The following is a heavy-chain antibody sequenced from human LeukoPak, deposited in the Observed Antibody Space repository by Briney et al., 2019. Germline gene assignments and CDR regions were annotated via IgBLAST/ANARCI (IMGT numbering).Heavy chain of an antibody. V-gene: IGHV1-69*06. CDR2: IIPIFGTA. CDR1: GGTFSSYA. J-gene: IGHJ3*02. CDR3: ARVGDYGDFHIDAFDI. D-gene: IGHD4-17*01. Sequence: SVRVSCKASGGTFSSYAISWVRQAPGQGLEWMGGIIPIFGTANYAQKFQGRVTITADKSTSTAYMELSSLRSEDTAVYYCARVGDYGDFHIDAFDIWGQGTMVTVSS.